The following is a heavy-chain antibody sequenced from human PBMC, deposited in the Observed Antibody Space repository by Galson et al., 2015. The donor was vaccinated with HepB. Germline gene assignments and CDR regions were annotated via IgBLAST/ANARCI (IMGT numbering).Heavy chain of an antibody. Sequence: SLRLSCAASGFTFSSYSMNWVRQAPGKGLEWVSYISSSSSTIYYADSVKGRFTISRDNAKNPLYLQMNSLRAEDTAVYYCARRQPGIAAAAFDIWGQGTMVTVSS. CDR3: ARRQPGIAAAAFDI. V-gene: IGHV3-48*01. J-gene: IGHJ3*02. CDR1: GFTFSSYS. CDR2: ISSSSSTI. D-gene: IGHD6-13*01.